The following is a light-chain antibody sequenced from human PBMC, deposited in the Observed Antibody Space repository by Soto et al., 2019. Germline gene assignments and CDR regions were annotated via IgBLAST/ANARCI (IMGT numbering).Light chain of an antibody. Sequence: QSVLTQPASVSGSPGLSIAISCPGTSSDVGGYNSVSWYQQHPGKAPKLMIYDVSNRPSGVSNRFSGSKSGNTASLTISGLQAEDEGDYYCGSYTTGGSYVFGTGTKVTVL. CDR3: GSYTTGGSYV. V-gene: IGLV2-14*01. CDR1: SSDVGGYNS. CDR2: DVS. J-gene: IGLJ1*01.